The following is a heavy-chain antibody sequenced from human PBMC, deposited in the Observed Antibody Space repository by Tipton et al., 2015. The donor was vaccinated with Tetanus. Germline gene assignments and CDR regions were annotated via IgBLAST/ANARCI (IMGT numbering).Heavy chain of an antibody. J-gene: IGHJ4*02. CDR2: IYYSGGT. CDR3: ARAGGGSWGNFDY. Sequence: TLSLTCTVSGGSISSYYWSWIRQPPGKGLEWIGYIYYSGGTNYNPSLKSRVTILVDTSKNQFSLKLSSVTAADTAVYYCARAGGGSWGNFDYWGQGTLVTVSS. V-gene: IGHV4-59*01. D-gene: IGHD6-13*01. CDR1: GGSISSYY.